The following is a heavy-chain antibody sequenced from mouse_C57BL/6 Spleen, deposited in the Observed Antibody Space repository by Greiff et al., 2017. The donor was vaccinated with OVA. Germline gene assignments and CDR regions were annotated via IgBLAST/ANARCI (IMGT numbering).Heavy chain of an antibody. V-gene: IGHV1-50*01. Sequence: QVQLQQPGAELVKPGASVKLSCKASGYTFTSYWMQWVKQRPGQGLEWIGEIDPSDSYTNYNQKFKGKATLTVDTSSSTAYMQLSRLTSEDSAVYYCARGGTTVVADWYFDVWGTGTTVTVSS. CDR1: GYTFTSYW. CDR2: IDPSDSYT. D-gene: IGHD1-1*01. J-gene: IGHJ1*03. CDR3: ARGGTTVVADWYFDV.